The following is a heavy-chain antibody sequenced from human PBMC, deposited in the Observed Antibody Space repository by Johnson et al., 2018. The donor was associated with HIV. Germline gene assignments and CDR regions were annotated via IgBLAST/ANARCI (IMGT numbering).Heavy chain of an antibody. J-gene: IGHJ3*02. D-gene: IGHD3-10*01. CDR2: IKQDGSEK. Sequence: VQLVESGGGLVQPGGSLRLSCAASGFTFSSYWMSWVRQAPGKGLEWVANIKQDGSEKYYVDSVKGRFTISRDNAKNSLYLQMNSLRAEDTAVYYCARDRSLWFRELWPRDAFDMWGQGTKITVSS. CDR1: GFTFSSYW. V-gene: IGHV3-7*05. CDR3: ARDRSLWFRELWPRDAFDM.